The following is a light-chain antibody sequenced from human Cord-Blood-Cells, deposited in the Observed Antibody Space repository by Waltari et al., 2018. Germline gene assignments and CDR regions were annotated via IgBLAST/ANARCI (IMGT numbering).Light chain of an antibody. CDR2: QDS. CDR3: QAWDSSTVV. Sequence: SYELTQPPSVSVSPGQTASITCSGEKLGDKYACWYQQKPSQSPVLVIYQDSKRPSGIPERFSGSNSGNTATLTISGTQAMDEADYYCQAWDSSTVVFGGGTKLTVL. V-gene: IGLV3-1*01. J-gene: IGLJ2*01. CDR1: KLGDKY.